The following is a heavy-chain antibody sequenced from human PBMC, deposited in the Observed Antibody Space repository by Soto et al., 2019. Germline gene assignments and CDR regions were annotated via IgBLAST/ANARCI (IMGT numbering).Heavy chain of an antibody. D-gene: IGHD3-10*01. CDR2: IYYSGST. J-gene: IGHJ6*02. CDR3: ARDPMVRGVITPYYYYGMDV. Sequence: SETLSLTCTASGGSVSSGSYYWSWIRQPPGKGLEWIGYIYYSGSTNYNPSLKSRVTISVDTSKNQFSLKLSSVTAADTAVYYCARDPMVRGVITPYYYYGMDVWGQGTTVTVSS. CDR1: GGSVSSGSYY. V-gene: IGHV4-61*01.